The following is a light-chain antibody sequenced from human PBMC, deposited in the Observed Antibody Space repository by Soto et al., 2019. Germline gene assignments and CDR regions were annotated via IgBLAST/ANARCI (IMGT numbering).Light chain of an antibody. CDR3: SSYAGTNNLL. CDR1: SSDVGSYNF. Sequence: QSALTQPASVSGSPGQSITISCTGTSSDVGSYNFVSWYQQHPGKAPKLMIYEVSERPSGVPDRFSGSKSGNTASLTVSGLQAEDEADYYCSSYAGTNNLLFGGGTKLTVL. J-gene: IGLJ2*01. V-gene: IGLV2-8*01. CDR2: EVS.